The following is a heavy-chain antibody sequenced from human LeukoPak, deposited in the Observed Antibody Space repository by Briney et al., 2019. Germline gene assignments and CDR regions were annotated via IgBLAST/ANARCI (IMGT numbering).Heavy chain of an antibody. CDR1: GFSIADHH. CDR3: VRVVTARSGWYHFDN. J-gene: IGHJ4*02. CDR2: SATTKPNSCTT. D-gene: IGHD6-13*01. Sequence: GGSLRLSCAGAGFSIADHHMDWVRQAPGTGLEWIGRSATTKPNSCTTQYAASVRGRFTISRDDSQNSLYLHLNSLKTEDTAVYYCVRVVTARSGWYHFDNWGLGTLVSVSS. V-gene: IGHV3-72*01.